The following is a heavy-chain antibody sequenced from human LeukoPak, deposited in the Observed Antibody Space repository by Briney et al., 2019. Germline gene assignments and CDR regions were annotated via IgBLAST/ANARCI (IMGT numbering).Heavy chain of an antibody. CDR3: AVGITILGVAASFDS. CDR1: GASYNAYY. Sequence: SETLSLTCAVYGASYNAYYWSWIRQPPGKGLEWIGDIDHRGTATYNPSLKSRLTISADASKYQFSLKLNSVTDADTAVYYCAVGITILGVAASFDSWGQGNLVIVS. J-gene: IGHJ4*02. D-gene: IGHD3-3*01. CDR2: IDHRGTA. V-gene: IGHV4-34*01.